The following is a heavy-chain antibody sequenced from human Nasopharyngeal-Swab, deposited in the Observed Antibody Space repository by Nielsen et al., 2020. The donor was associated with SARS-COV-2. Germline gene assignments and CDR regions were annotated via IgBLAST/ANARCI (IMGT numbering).Heavy chain of an antibody. CDR1: GYSFSSYW. V-gene: IGHV5-51*01. J-gene: IGHJ4*02. CDR2: MYPRDSDT. Sequence: GESLKISCKGSGYSFSSYWIGWVRQMPGKGLEWMGTMYPRDSDTRDSPSFQGQVTISADKSISTAYLQWSSLKASDTAMYYCATAYNGNYYWDYWGQGTLVTVSS. D-gene: IGHD1-7*01. CDR3: ATAYNGNYYWDY.